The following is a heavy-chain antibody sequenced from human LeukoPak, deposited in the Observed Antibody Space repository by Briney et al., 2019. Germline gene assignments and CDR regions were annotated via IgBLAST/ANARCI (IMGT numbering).Heavy chain of an antibody. Sequence: SETLSLTCVVYGGSFSIYYWSWIRQPPGKGLEWIGEINHSGSTNYNPSHKSRVTISLDTSKNQFSLKLSSVTAADTAVYYCARAYCGGDCFADYWGQGTLVTVSS. V-gene: IGHV4-34*01. CDR2: INHSGST. CDR1: GGSFSIYY. CDR3: ARAYCGGDCFADY. D-gene: IGHD2-21*01. J-gene: IGHJ4*02.